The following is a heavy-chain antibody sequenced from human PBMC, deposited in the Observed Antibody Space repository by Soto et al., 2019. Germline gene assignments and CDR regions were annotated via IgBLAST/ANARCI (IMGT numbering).Heavy chain of an antibody. J-gene: IGHJ4*02. V-gene: IGHV1-18*01. CDR2: ISAYNGNT. CDR3: SRDPPPPNY. CDR1: GYTFASYA. Sequence: QVQLVQSGAEVKKPGASVKVSCKASGYTFASYAISWMRQAPGQGLEWMGWISAYNGNTNYAQKLQGRVTMTTDTSTSTAYTELRSLRTDDTAVYHCSRDPPPPNYWGQGTLVTVSS.